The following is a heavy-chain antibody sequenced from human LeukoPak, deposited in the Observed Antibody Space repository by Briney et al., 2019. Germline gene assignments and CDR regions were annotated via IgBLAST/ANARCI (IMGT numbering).Heavy chain of an antibody. CDR1: GFTFSSYA. CDR2: ISYDGSNK. D-gene: IGHD3-3*01. J-gene: IGHJ4*02. CDR3: AGGWRAPGPSFDY. Sequence: GGSLRLSCAASGFTFSSYAMHWVRQAPGKGLEWVAVISYDGSNKYYADSVKGRFTISRDNSKNTLYLQMNSLRADDTAVYYCAGGWRAPGPSFDYWGQGVLVTVSS. V-gene: IGHV3-30-3*01.